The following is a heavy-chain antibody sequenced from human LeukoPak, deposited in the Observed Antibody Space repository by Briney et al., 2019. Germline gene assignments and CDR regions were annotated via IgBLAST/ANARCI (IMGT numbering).Heavy chain of an antibody. D-gene: IGHD6-19*01. V-gene: IGHV3-15*01. CDR1: GFTFSNAR. CDR3: TAQWLVGRVCFDY. CDR2: IKSKTDGGTT. Sequence: PGGSLRLSCAASGFTFSNARMSWVRQAPGKGLEWVGRIKSKTDGGTTDYAAPVKGRFTISRDDSKNTLYLQMNSLKTEDTAVYYCTAQWLVGRVCFDYWGQGTLVTVSS. J-gene: IGHJ4*02.